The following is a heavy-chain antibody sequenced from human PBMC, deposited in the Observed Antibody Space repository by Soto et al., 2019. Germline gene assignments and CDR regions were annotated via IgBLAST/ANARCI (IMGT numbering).Heavy chain of an antibody. V-gene: IGHV4-4*02. J-gene: IGHJ4*02. CDR2: IYHSGST. CDR3: ASTRMASSIIAARPLDC. CDR1: GGSISSSNW. D-gene: IGHD6-6*01. Sequence: QVQLQESGPGLVKPSGTLSLTCAVSGGSISSSNWWSWVRQPPGKGLEWIGEIYHSGSTNYNPSLESRVTISVDKSKNQFSLKLSSVTAADTAVYYCASTRMASSIIAARPLDCWGQGTLVTVSS.